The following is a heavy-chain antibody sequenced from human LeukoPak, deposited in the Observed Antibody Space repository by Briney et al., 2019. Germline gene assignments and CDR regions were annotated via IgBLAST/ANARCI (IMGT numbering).Heavy chain of an antibody. CDR1: GYTFSSYS. CDR2: ISSSNSYI. Sequence: GGSLRLSCAASGYTFSSYSMNWVRQAPGKGLEWVSSISSSNSYIYNADSVKGRFTISRDNAKNSLYLQMNSLRAEDTAVYYCARDQGLLVVAGRFGYWGQGTLVTVSS. V-gene: IGHV3-21*01. J-gene: IGHJ4*02. D-gene: IGHD6-19*01. CDR3: ARDQGLLVVAGRFGY.